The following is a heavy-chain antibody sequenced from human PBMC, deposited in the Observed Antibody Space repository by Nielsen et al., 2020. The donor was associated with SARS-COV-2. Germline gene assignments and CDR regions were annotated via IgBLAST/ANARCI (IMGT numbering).Heavy chain of an antibody. CDR2: MNPNSGNT. D-gene: IGHD6-13*01. CDR1: GYTFTSYD. J-gene: IGHJ4*02. CDR3: ARDRGRSSSWYYFDY. V-gene: IGHV1-8*01. Sequence: ASVKVSCKASGYTFTSYDINWVRQATGQGLEWMGWMNPNSGNTGYAQKFQGRVTMTRDTSISTAYMELSRLRSDDTAVYYCARDRGRSSSWYYFDYWGQGTLVTVSS.